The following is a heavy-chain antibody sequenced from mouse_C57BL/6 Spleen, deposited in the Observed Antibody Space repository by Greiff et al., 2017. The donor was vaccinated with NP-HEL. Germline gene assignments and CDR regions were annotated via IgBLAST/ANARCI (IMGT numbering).Heavy chain of an antibody. D-gene: IGHD4-1*01. J-gene: IGHJ2*01. CDR2: FHPYNDDT. V-gene: IGHV1-47*01. CDR3: ARGRGNWGNFDY. Sequence: VKLMESGAELVKPGASVKMSCKASGYTFTTYPIEWMKQNHGKSLEWIGNFHPYNDDTKYNEKFKGKATLTVEKSSSTVYLELSRLTSDDSAVYYCARGRGNWGNFDYWGQGTTLTVSS. CDR1: GYTFTTYP.